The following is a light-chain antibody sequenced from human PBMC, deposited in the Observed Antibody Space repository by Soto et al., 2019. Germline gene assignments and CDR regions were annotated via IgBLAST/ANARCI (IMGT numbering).Light chain of an antibody. J-gene: IGKJ1*01. V-gene: IGKV3-15*01. CDR1: QSVSSN. CDR2: GAS. Sequence: EMGMCQAPATLYVSPGDRATLSCRASQSVSSNLAWYQQKPGQAPWLLIFGASTRATGVPARCSGSGSGTEFTLTISSLQSEDFAVHYCHQYDNWPLTWTFAQGTKVDIK. CDR3: HQYDNWPLTWT.